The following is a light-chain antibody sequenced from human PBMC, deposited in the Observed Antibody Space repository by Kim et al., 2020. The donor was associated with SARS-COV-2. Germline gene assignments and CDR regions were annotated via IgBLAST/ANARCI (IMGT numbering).Light chain of an antibody. CDR1: SVRSYY. CDR2: GKN. V-gene: IGLV3-19*01. Sequence: VALGQTVRITCQGDSVRSYYETWYQQKPGQAPILVIYGKNNRPSGIPDRFSGSSSGNTASLTITGTQAGDEADYYCNSRDSNDYVVFGGGTKLTVL. CDR3: NSRDSNDYVV. J-gene: IGLJ2*01.